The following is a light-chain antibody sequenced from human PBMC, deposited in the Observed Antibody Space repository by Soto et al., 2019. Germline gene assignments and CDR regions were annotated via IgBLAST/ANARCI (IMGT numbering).Light chain of an antibody. Sequence: EVVLTQSPGTLSLSPGERATLSCRASQSVTSSDLAWYQQKPGQAPRLLISGAYSRATGIQDRFSGSGSGTDFTLTISRLEPEDFAVFYCHHYGTSPPTFGQGTKVDIK. V-gene: IGKV3-20*01. CDR2: GAY. CDR1: QSVTSSD. J-gene: IGKJ1*01. CDR3: HHYGTSPPT.